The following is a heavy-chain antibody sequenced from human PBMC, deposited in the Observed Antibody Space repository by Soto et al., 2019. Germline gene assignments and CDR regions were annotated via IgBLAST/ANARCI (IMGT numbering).Heavy chain of an antibody. CDR3: ARDGFYYDSSGYYYYFDY. CDR2: ISSSSTI. J-gene: IGHJ4*02. D-gene: IGHD3-22*01. CDR1: GFTFSSYS. V-gene: IGHV3-48*02. Sequence: EVQLVESGGGLVQPGGSLRLSCAASGFTFSSYSMNWVRQAPGKGLEWVSYISSSSTIYYADSVKGRFTISRDNAKNSLYLQMNSLRDEDTAVYYCARDGFYYDSSGYYYYFDYWGQGTLVTVSS.